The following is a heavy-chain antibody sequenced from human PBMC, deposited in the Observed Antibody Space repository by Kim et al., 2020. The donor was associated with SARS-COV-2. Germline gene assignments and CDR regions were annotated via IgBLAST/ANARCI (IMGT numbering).Heavy chain of an antibody. CDR2: INPNSCAT. D-gene: IGHD6-6*01. CDR1: GYTFTGYY. CDR3: ARESISQAFDI. J-gene: IGHJ3*02. Sequence: SVKVSCKASGYTFTGYYMHWVRQAPGQGLEGMGWINPNSCATNHAQKFQGRVTMTRDTSISTAYMELSRLRSDDTAVYYCARESISQAFDIWGQRTMVPVSS. V-gene: IGHV1-2*02.